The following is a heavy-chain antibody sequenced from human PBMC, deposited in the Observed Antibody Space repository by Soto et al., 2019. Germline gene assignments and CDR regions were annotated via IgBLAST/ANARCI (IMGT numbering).Heavy chain of an antibody. V-gene: IGHV3-21*04. J-gene: IGHJ6*03. CDR1: GFTFSSYT. D-gene: IGHD3-9*01. Sequence: EVQLVESGGGLVKPGGSLRLSCAASGFTFSSYTMSWVRQAPGKGLEWVSSISGSSSYIYYADSVKGRFTGSRDNAKNSLYLQMSSLRAEDTAVYYCAGTISLYYYYMDVWGKGTTVTVSS. CDR3: AGTISLYYYYMDV. CDR2: ISGSSSYI.